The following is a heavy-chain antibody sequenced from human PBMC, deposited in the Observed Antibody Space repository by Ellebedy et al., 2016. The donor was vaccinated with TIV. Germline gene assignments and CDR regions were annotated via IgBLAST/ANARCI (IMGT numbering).Heavy chain of an antibody. CDR3: ARPAPRTSVTFPHWYFDL. CDR1: GYSFNSYW. J-gene: IGHJ2*01. V-gene: IGHV5-51*01. Sequence: GESLKISXEGVGYSFNSYWIAWVRQMPGKGLESMGIIYPGDSDTRYSPSFQGQVSISVDKSISTAYLQWSSLKASDTAMYYCARPAPRTSVTFPHWYFDLWGRGTLVTVSS. D-gene: IGHD4-17*01. CDR2: IYPGDSDT.